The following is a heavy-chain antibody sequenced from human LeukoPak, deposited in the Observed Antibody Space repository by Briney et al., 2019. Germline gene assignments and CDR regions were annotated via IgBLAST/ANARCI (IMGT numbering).Heavy chain of an antibody. V-gene: IGHV4-59*08. D-gene: IGHD6-19*01. CDR2: IYYTGGT. CDR3: AKYGNSGWVIDN. Sequence: SETLSLTCTVSGGSIGSDYWTWIREPPGKGLEYIGYIYYTGGTNYNPSLKSRVTISVDTSKNQFSLKLSSVTAADTAVYFCAKYGNSGWVIDNWGQGTLVTVSS. J-gene: IGHJ4*02. CDR1: GGSIGSDY.